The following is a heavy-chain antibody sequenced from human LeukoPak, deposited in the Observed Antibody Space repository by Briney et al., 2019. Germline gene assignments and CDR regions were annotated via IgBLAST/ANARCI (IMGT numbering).Heavy chain of an antibody. CDR3: ARVEYYCDSSGYFDY. CDR2: INWNGGST. J-gene: IGHJ4*02. Sequence: GGSLRLSCAASGFTFDDYGMSWVRQAPGKGLEWVSGINWNGGSTGYADSVKGRFTISRDNAKNSLYLQMNSLRAEDPALYYCARVEYYCDSSGYFDYWGQGTLVTVSS. D-gene: IGHD3-22*01. V-gene: IGHV3-20*04. CDR1: GFTFDDYG.